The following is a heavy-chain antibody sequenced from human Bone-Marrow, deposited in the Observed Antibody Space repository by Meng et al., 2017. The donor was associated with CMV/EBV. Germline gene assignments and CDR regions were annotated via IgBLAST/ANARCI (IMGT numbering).Heavy chain of an antibody. V-gene: IGHV3-30*04. D-gene: IGHD3-9*01. CDR2: ISYDGSNK. CDR1: GFTFSSYA. CDR3: ARGYDILTGLINGMDV. Sequence: GESLKISCAASGFTFSSYAMHWVRQAPGKGLEWVAVISYDGSNKYYADSVKGRFTISRDNSKNTLYLQMNSLRAEDTAVYYCARGYDILTGLINGMDVWGQGTTATVPS. J-gene: IGHJ6*02.